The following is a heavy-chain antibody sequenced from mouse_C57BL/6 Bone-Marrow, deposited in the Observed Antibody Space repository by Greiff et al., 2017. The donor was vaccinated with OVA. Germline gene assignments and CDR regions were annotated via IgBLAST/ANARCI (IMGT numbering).Heavy chain of an antibody. Sequence: ESGPGLVKPSQSLSLTCSVTGYSITSGYYWNWIRQFPGNKLEWMGYISYDGSNNYNPSLKNRIPITRDTSKNQFFLKLNSVTTEDTATYYCAREAYYYGSSPMDYWGQGTSVTVSS. D-gene: IGHD1-1*01. CDR3: AREAYYYGSSPMDY. J-gene: IGHJ4*01. CDR2: ISYDGSN. V-gene: IGHV3-6*01. CDR1: GYSITSGYY.